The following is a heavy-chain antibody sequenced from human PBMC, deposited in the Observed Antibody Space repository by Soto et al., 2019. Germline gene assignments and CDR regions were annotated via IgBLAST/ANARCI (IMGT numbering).Heavy chain of an antibody. Sequence: SETLSLTCTVSGGSISSYYWSWIRQPPGKGLEWIGYIYYSGSTNYNPSLKSRVTISVDTSKDQFSLKLSSVTAADTAVYYCARTYDYSNYDYWGQGTLVTVS. J-gene: IGHJ4*02. CDR2: IYYSGST. D-gene: IGHD4-4*01. CDR3: ARTYDYSNYDY. CDR1: GGSISSYY. V-gene: IGHV4-59*01.